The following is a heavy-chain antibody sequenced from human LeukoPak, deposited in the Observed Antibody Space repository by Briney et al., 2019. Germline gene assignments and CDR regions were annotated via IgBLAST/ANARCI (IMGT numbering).Heavy chain of an antibody. Sequence: GGSLRLSCAASGFTFSTYAMTWVRQAPGKGLEWVSAISGSGDSAYYADSVKGRFTISRDNSKNTLYLQMNSLRAEDTAVYYCARNDYYGSGIDYWGQGTLVTVSS. D-gene: IGHD3-10*01. CDR2: ISGSGDSA. CDR1: GFTFSTYA. J-gene: IGHJ4*02. CDR3: ARNDYYGSGIDY. V-gene: IGHV3-23*01.